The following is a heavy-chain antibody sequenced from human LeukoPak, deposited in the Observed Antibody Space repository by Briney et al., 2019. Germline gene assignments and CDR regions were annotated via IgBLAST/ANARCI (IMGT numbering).Heavy chain of an antibody. V-gene: IGHV3-66*01. Sequence: GGSLRLSCAASGFTFSSNYMSWVRQAPGKGLEWVSVIYSGGSTYYADSVKGRFTISRDNSKNTLYLQMNSLRAEDTAVYYCAGSGGTMIVVADYWGQGTLVTVSS. CDR1: GFTFSSNY. D-gene: IGHD3-22*01. CDR2: IYSGGST. J-gene: IGHJ4*02. CDR3: AGSGGTMIVVADY.